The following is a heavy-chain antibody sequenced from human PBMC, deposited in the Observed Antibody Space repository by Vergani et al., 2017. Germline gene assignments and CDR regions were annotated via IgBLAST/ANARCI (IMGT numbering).Heavy chain of an antibody. CDR3: AREGPAAIGWFDP. Sequence: QVQLVESGGGVVQPGRSLRLSCAASGFTFSSYGMHWVRQAPGKGLEWVAVIWYDGSNKYYADSVKGRFTISRDNSQNTLYLQMNSLRAEDTAVYYCAREGPAAIGWFDPWGQGTLVTVSS. CDR1: GFTFSSYG. V-gene: IGHV3-33*01. D-gene: IGHD2-2*01. J-gene: IGHJ5*02. CDR2: IWYDGSNK.